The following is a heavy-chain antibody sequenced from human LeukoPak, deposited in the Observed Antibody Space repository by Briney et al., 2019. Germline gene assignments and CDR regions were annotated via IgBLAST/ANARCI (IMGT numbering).Heavy chain of an antibody. Sequence: GGCLRLSCAASGFTFSSHLMHWVRQAPGKGLVWVSRISSDGTYTNYADSVRGRFTISRDNAKNTLYLQMNSLRAEDTAVYYCAKDRGYLFDYWGQGTLVTVSS. CDR3: AKDRGYLFDY. CDR1: GFTFSSHL. V-gene: IGHV3-74*01. D-gene: IGHD3-10*01. J-gene: IGHJ4*02. CDR2: ISSDGTYT.